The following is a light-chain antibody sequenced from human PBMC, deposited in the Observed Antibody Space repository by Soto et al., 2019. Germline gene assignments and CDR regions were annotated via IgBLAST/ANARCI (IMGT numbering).Light chain of an antibody. Sequence: DIQMTQSPSTLSASVGDRVTITCRASQSISTWLAWYQHKPGKAPKLLIYKASNLESGVPSRFSGSGSGTEFTLTISSLQPDDFATYYCQQYNRYWTFGQGPKVEIK. J-gene: IGKJ1*01. V-gene: IGKV1-5*03. CDR3: QQYNRYWT. CDR1: QSISTW. CDR2: KAS.